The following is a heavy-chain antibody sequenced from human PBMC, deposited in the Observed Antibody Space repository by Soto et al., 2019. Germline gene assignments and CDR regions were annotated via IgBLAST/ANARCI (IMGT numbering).Heavy chain of an antibody. CDR2: IYYSGNT. J-gene: IGHJ4*02. V-gene: IGHV4-30-4*01. D-gene: IGHD1-1*01. Sequence: SETLSLTCTVSGDSISSGDYYWSWIRQPPGKGLEWIGCIYYSGNTYYNPSLKRRFSISVDTSKNQFSLQLSSVTVADTAVYYCTTGMGYNPGFDYWGQGTLVTVSS. CDR1: GDSISSGDYY. CDR3: TTGMGYNPGFDY.